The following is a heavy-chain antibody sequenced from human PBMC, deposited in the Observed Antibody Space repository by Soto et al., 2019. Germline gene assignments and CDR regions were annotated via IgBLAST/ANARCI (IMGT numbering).Heavy chain of an antibody. D-gene: IGHD3-10*01. CDR2: IYYTGAT. V-gene: IGHV4-30-2*06. CDR1: GASMSSGGHS. Sequence: SETLSLTCAVSGASMSSGGHSWSWIRQSPGRGLEWIGYIYYTGATYYNPSLKSRVTLSIDSSNNQFSLNFNSVTASDTAVYYCARAPPGPSPRWDVWGQGTTVTVSS. J-gene: IGHJ6*02. CDR3: ARAPPGPSPRWDV.